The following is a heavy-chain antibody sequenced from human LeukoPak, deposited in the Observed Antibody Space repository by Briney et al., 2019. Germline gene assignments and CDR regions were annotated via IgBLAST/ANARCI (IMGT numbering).Heavy chain of an antibody. Sequence: PSETLSLTCAVYGGSFSGYYWSWIRQPPGKGLEWIGEINHSGSTNYNPSLKSRVTISVDTSKNQFSLKLISVTAADTAVYYCARGHEVRGVIGYYYYYYMDVWGKGTTVTVSS. CDR2: INHSGST. J-gene: IGHJ6*03. CDR3: ARGHEVRGVIGYYYYYYMDV. V-gene: IGHV4-34*01. CDR1: GGSFSGYY. D-gene: IGHD3-10*01.